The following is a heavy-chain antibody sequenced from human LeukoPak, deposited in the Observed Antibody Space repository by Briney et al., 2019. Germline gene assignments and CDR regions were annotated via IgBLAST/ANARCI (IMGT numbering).Heavy chain of an antibody. J-gene: IGHJ6*04. CDR3: AELGITMIGGV. V-gene: IGHV3-23*01. Sequence: GGSLRLSCAASGFTFSSYAMSWVRQAPGKGLEWVSAISGGGGSTYYADSVKGRFTISRDNAKNSLYLQMNSLRAEDTAVYYCAELGITMIGGVWGKGTTVTISS. D-gene: IGHD3-10*02. CDR2: ISGGGGST. CDR1: GFTFSSYA.